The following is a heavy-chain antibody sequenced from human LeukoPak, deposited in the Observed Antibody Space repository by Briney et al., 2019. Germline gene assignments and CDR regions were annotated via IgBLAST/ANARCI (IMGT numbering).Heavy chain of an antibody. J-gene: IGHJ3*02. V-gene: IGHV5-51*01. Sequence: GESLKISCMGSGYSFTSYWIAWVRQMPGKGLEWMGIIYPGDSDTRYSPSFQGQVTISVDKSFSTAYLQWSSLKASDTAMYYCARVAGSHELDAFDIWGQGTMVTVSS. CDR3: ARVAGSHELDAFDI. CDR1: GYSFTSYW. CDR2: IYPGDSDT. D-gene: IGHD1-26*01.